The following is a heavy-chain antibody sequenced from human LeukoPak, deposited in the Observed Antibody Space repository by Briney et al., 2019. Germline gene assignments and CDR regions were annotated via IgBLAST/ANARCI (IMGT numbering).Heavy chain of an antibody. CDR2: IYYSGST. J-gene: IGHJ4*02. V-gene: IGHV4-39*07. CDR1: GGSISSSSYY. Sequence: SETLSLTCTVSGGSISSSSYYWGWIRQPPGKGLEWIGSIYYSGSTYYNPSLKSRVTISVDTSKNQFSLKLSSVTAADTAVYYCAREKFPVYYFDYWGQGTLVTVSS. CDR3: AREKFPVYYFDY.